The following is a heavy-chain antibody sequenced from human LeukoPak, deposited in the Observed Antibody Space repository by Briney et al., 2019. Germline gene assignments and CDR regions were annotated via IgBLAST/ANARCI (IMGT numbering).Heavy chain of an antibody. CDR3: ARYDSSGYYHQAFDY. Sequence: SETLSLTCTVSGGSISSGSYYWSWIRQPAGKGLEWIGRIYTSGSTNYNPSLKSRVTISVDTSKNQFSLKLSSVTAADTAVYYCARYDSSGYYHQAFDYWGQGTLVTVSS. CDR2: IYTSGST. V-gene: IGHV4-61*02. J-gene: IGHJ4*02. CDR1: GGSISSGSYY. D-gene: IGHD3-22*01.